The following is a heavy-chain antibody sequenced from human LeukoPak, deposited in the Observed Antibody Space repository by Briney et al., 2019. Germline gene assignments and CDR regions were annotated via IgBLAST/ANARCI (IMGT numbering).Heavy chain of an antibody. V-gene: IGHV4-38-2*02. Sequence: PSETLSLTCTVSGYSINSGYYWGWIRQPPGKGLEWIGSIHHSGSTFYNPSLKSRVTISVDTSKNQFSLKLSSVTAADTAVYYCARSPFGGVIDKNYFDYWGQGTLVTVSS. J-gene: IGHJ4*02. CDR2: IHHSGST. CDR3: ARSPFGGVIDKNYFDY. CDR1: GYSINSGYY. D-gene: IGHD3-16*02.